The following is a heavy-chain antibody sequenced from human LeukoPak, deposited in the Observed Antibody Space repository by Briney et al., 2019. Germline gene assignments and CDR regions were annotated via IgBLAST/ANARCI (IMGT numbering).Heavy chain of an antibody. J-gene: IGHJ6*03. CDR1: GCSISSHC. D-gene: IGHD6-6*01. Sequence: SETLSLTCTDSGCSISSHCWSWIRQPPGKGLEWIGYIYYSGSTNYNPSLKSRVTISVDTSKNQFSLKLSCVSAADTAVYYCAIERSIAARPHYYYYYMDVWGKGTTVTVSS. CDR2: IYYSGST. CDR3: AIERSIAARPHYYYYYMDV. V-gene: IGHV4-59*11.